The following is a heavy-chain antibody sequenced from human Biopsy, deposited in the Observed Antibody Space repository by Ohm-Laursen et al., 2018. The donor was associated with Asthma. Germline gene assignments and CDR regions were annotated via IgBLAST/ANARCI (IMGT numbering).Heavy chain of an antibody. CDR2: ISCSGST. CDR1: GGSVSSGSYY. V-gene: IGHV4-61*01. CDR3: ARVPTTLRYFDL. D-gene: IGHD2-15*01. J-gene: IGHJ2*01. Sequence: PSDTLSLTCTVSGGSVSSGSYYWSWIRQPPGKGLAWVSYISCSGSTDYNPSLKSRLTISMDASKNQFSLKLSPVTAADTAVYYCARVPTTLRYFDLWGRGTLVTVSS.